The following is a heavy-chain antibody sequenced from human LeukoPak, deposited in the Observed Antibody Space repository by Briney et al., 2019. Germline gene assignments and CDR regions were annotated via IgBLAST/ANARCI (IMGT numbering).Heavy chain of an antibody. CDR2: ITGSGGYT. D-gene: IGHD3-22*01. V-gene: IGHV3-23*01. CDR1: GFTFSSYA. Sequence: GRSLRLSCAASGFTFSSYAMTWVHQAPGKGLEWVSTITGSGGYTYYADSVKGRFTISRDNSKNTLFLRMNSLRAEDTAVYFCAKQSLYDSSGHFHYWGQGTLVTVSS. J-gene: IGHJ4*02. CDR3: AKQSLYDSSGHFHY.